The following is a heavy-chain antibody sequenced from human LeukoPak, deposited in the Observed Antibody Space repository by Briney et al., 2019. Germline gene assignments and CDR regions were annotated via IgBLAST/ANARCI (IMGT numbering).Heavy chain of an antibody. J-gene: IGHJ4*02. CDR2: INPNSGTT. V-gene: IGHV1-2*04. D-gene: IGHD3-9*01. CDR1: GYIFNDYY. CDR3: ARAKGDLFNGFYFDY. Sequence: ASVKVSCRTSGYIFNDYYIHWVRQAPGQGPEWMGWINPNSGTTNFPQKFQGWITMTRDTSINTAFIELTRLRSDDTAIYYCARAKGDLFNGFYFDYWGQGTLVNVSS.